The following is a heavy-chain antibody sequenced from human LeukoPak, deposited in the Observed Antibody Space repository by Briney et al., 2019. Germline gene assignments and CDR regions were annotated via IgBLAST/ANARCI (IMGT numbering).Heavy chain of an antibody. CDR3: ARDPAYYDSSGYYYYYYGMDV. CDR1: GGSISSYY. J-gene: IGHJ6*02. CDR2: IYTSGST. V-gene: IGHV4-4*07. D-gene: IGHD3-22*01. Sequence: PSETLSLTCTVSGGSISSYYWSWIRQPPGKRLEWIGRIYTSGSTNYNPSLKSRVTMSVDTSKNQFSLKLSSVTAADTAVYYCARDPAYYDSSGYYYYYYGMDVWGQGTTVTVSS.